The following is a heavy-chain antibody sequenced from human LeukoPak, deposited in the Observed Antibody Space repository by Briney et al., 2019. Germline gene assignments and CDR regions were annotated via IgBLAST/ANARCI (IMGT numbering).Heavy chain of an antibody. CDR3: ARGKSGSYGLEDY. CDR1: GFTFTSYG. V-gene: IGHV3-23*01. Sequence: GGSLRLSCAASGFTFTSYGMSWVRQAPGKGLEWVSAISGSGGSTYYADSVKGRFTISRDNSKNTLYLQMNSLRAEDTAVYYCARGKSGSYGLEDYLGHGTLVTVSS. J-gene: IGHJ4*01. D-gene: IGHD1-26*01. CDR2: ISGSGGST.